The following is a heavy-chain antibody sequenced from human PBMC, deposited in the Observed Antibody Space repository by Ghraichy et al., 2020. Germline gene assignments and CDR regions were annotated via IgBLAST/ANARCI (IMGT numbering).Heavy chain of an antibody. D-gene: IGHD5-18*01. CDR1: GFTFDDYA. Sequence: LSLTCAASGFTFDDYAMHWVRQAPGKCLEWVSGISWNSGSIGYADSVNGRFTISRDNAKNSLYLQMNSLRAEDTALYYCAKDPRAAMEYYFDYWGQGTLVTVSS. V-gene: IGHV3-9*01. CDR2: ISWNSGSI. J-gene: IGHJ4*02. CDR3: AKDPRAAMEYYFDY.